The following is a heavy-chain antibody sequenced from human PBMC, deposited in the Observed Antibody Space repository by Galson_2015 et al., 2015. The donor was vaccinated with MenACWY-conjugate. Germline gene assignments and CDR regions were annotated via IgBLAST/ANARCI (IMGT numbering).Heavy chain of an antibody. Sequence: SVKVSCKASGYTFTRYAMNWVRQAPGQGLEWMGWINTKTGNPTYAQGFTGRFVFSLDTSVSAAYLQISSLQAEDTAVYYCAREGIRVDDDAFDIWGQGTMVTVSS. J-gene: IGHJ3*02. CDR2: INTKTGNP. D-gene: IGHD3-3*01. CDR3: AREGIRVDDDAFDI. V-gene: IGHV7-4-1*02. CDR1: GYTFTRYA.